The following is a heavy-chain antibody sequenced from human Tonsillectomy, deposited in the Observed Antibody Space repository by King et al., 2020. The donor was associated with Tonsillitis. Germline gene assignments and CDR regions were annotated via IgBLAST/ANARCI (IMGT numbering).Heavy chain of an antibody. J-gene: IGHJ4*02. V-gene: IGHV3-49*04. D-gene: IGHD3-22*01. CDR3: TRDFSHYYDSSGYYNY. CDR1: GFTFGDYA. Sequence: QLVQSGGGLVQPGRSLRLSCTASGFTFGDYAMSWVRQAPGKGLEWVGFIRSKAYGGTTEYAASVKGRFTISRDDSKSIAYLQMNSLKTEDTAVYYCTRDFSHYYDSSGYYNYWGQGTLVTVSS. CDR2: IRSKAYGGTT.